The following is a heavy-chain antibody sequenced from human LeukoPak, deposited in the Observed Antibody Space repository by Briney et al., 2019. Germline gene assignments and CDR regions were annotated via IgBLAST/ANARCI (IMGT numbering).Heavy chain of an antibody. CDR2: ISSSGTTI. Sequence: GGSLRLSCAASGFTFSNYEMNWVRQAPRKGLEWISYISSSGTTIYSADSVKGRFTISRDNAKNSLYLQMNSLIAEDTAVYFCASGGMATTYYWGQGTLVTVSS. CDR1: GFTFSNYE. V-gene: IGHV3-48*03. J-gene: IGHJ4*02. CDR3: ASGGMATTYY. D-gene: IGHD5-24*01.